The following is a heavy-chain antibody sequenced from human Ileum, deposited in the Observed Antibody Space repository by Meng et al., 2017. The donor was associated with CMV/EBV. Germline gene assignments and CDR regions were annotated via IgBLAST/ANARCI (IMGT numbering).Heavy chain of an antibody. J-gene: IGHJ4*02. V-gene: IGHV1-18*01. CDR1: GDPFTNSG. CDR3: ARVQLSGVFDY. D-gene: IGHD1-26*01. Sequence: VQLGEPEGEVKKPGASVKVPCKTSGDPFTNSGITWVRQAPGQGLEWMGWINTYNDDSNSAQKFQDRFTMTKDTSTRTAHMELRSLTSDDTAVYYCARVQLSGVFDYWGQGTLVTVSS. CDR2: INTYNDDS.